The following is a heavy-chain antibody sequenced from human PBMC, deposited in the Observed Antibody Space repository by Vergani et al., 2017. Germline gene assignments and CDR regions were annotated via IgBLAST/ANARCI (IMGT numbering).Heavy chain of an antibody. D-gene: IGHD5-18*01. CDR1: GFTFSSYE. V-gene: IGHV3-48*03. J-gene: IGHJ6*02. CDR2: ISSSGSTI. Sequence: EVQLVESGGGLVQPGGSLRLSCAASGFTFSSYEMNWVRQAPGKGLEWVSYISSSGSTIYYADSVKGRFTISRDNAKNSLYLQMNSLRAEDTAVYYCARAGDTAMVGYYYYGMDVWGQGTTVTVSS. CDR3: ARAGDTAMVGYYYYGMDV.